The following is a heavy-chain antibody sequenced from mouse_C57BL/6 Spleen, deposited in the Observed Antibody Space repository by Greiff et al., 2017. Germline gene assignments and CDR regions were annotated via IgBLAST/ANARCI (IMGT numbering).Heavy chain of an antibody. D-gene: IGHD2-4*01. CDR3: ARSIYYDYDGGMDFDY. CDR2: IYPGDGDT. J-gene: IGHJ2*01. CDR1: GYAFSSYW. Sequence: VQLQQSGAELVKPGASVKISCKASGYAFSSYWMNWVKQRPGKGLEWIGQIYPGDGDTNYNGKFKGKATLTADKSSSTAYMQLSSLTSEDSAVYFCARSIYYDYDGGMDFDYWGQGTTLTVSS. V-gene: IGHV1-80*01.